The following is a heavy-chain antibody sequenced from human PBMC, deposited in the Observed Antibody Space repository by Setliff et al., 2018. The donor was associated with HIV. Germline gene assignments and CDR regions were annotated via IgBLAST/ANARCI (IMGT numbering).Heavy chain of an antibody. Sequence: SETLSLTCTVSGASITTHWWSWIRQPAGKGLEWIGRSSSSGSTNYNSSLESRVTMSVDTSKNQFYLNLRSVTATDTAIYSCARSRHCGSDCYFDLSGQGTLVTVSS. CDR2: SSSSGST. D-gene: IGHD2-21*02. CDR3: ARSRHCGSDCYFDL. V-gene: IGHV4-4*07. J-gene: IGHJ4*02. CDR1: GASITTHW.